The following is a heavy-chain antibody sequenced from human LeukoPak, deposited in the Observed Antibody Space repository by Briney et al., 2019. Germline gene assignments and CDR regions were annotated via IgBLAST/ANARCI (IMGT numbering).Heavy chain of an antibody. Sequence: SVKVSCKASGGTFSSYAISWVRQAPGQGLEWMGGIIPIFGTANYAQKFQGRVTITADESTSTAYKELSSLRSEDTAVYYCAREPLSGSYQYYFDYWGQGTLVTVSS. CDR3: AREPLSGSYQYYFDY. CDR2: IIPIFGTA. CDR1: GGTFSSYA. J-gene: IGHJ4*02. V-gene: IGHV1-69*13. D-gene: IGHD1-26*01.